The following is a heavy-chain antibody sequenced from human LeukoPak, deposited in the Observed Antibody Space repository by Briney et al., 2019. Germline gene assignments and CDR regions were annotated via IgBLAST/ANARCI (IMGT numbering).Heavy chain of an antibody. J-gene: IGHJ6*03. V-gene: IGHV4-4*09. CDR3: ARLDGSYSHYYYYYMDV. D-gene: IGHD1-26*01. Sequence: SETLSLICTVSGGSISSYYWSWIRQPPGKGLERIGYIYTSGSTNYNPSLKSRVTISVDTSKNQFSLKLSSVTAADTAVYYCARLDGSYSHYYYYYMDVWGKGTTVTVSS. CDR1: GGSISSYY. CDR2: IYTSGST.